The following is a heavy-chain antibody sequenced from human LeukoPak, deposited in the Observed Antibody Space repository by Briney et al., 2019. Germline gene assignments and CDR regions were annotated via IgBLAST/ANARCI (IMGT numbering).Heavy chain of an antibody. CDR3: ARDAAENWWLLPSDY. J-gene: IGHJ4*02. CDR2: ISSSSSYI. CDR1: GFTFSSYS. Sequence: GGSLRLSCAASGFTFSSYSMTWVRQAPGKGLEWVSSISSSSSYIYYADSVKGRFTISRDNAKNSLYLQMNSLRAEDTAVYYCARDAAENWWLLPSDYWGQGTLVTVSS. D-gene: IGHD3-22*01. V-gene: IGHV3-21*01.